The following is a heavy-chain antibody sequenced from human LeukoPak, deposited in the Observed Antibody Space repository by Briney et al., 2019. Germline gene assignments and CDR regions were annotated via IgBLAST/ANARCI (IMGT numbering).Heavy chain of an antibody. V-gene: IGHV3-48*02. Sequence: GGSLRLSCAASGINFSGYSMHWVRQAPGKGLEWVSYISGSSRTIYYADSVKGRFTISRDNAKNSLHLQINSLRDEDTAVYYCAIRGNYDTTYVYDYHAMDVWGQGTAVTVSS. CDR2: ISGSSRTI. CDR3: AIRGNYDTTYVYDYHAMDV. D-gene: IGHD3-22*01. J-gene: IGHJ6*02. CDR1: GINFSGYS.